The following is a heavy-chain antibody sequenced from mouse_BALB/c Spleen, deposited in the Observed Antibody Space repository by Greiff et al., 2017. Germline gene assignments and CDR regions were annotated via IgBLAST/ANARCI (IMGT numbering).Heavy chain of an antibody. J-gene: IGHJ4*01. V-gene: IGHV14-1*02. CDR1: GFNIKDYY. CDR2: IDPENGNT. CDR3: ARWGYDAMDY. Sequence: EVKLMESGAELVRPGALVKLSCKASGFNIKDYYMHWVKQRPEQGLEWIGWIDPENGNTIYDPKFQGKASITADTSSNTAYLQLSSLTSEDTAVYYCARWGYDAMDYWGQGTSVTVSS.